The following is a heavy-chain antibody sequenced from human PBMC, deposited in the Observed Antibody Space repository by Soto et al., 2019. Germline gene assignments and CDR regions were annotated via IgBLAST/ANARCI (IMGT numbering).Heavy chain of an antibody. V-gene: IGHV3-33*01. CDR2: IWYDGSNK. D-gene: IGHD3-10*01. CDR1: GFTFSSYG. J-gene: IGHJ6*02. CDR3: ARDLPYGSGPHRLSYYYYGMDV. Sequence: PGGSLRLSCAASGFTFSSYGMHWVRQAPGKGLEWVAVIWYDGSNKYYADSVKGRFTISRDNSKNTLYLQMNSLRAEDTAVYYCARDLPYGSGPHRLSYYYYGMDVWGQGTTVTVSS.